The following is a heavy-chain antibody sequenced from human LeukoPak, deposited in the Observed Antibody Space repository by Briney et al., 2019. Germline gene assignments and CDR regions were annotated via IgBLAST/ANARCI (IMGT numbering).Heavy chain of an antibody. Sequence: GGSLRLSCAASGFTFSSYEMNWVRQAPGRGLEWVSYISSSGTTIYYVDSVKGRFTISRDNAKNSLYLQMNSLRAEDTAVYYCARLVTYYDILTGYYTPQRHLDYWGQGTLVTVSS. V-gene: IGHV3-48*03. D-gene: IGHD3-9*01. CDR2: ISSSGTTI. CDR3: ARLVTYYDILTGYYTPQRHLDY. CDR1: GFTFSSYE. J-gene: IGHJ4*02.